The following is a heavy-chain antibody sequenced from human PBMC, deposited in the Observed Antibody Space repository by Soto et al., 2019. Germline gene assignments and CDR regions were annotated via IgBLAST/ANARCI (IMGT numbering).Heavy chain of an antibody. CDR2: INHSGST. V-gene: IGHV4-34*01. J-gene: IGHJ4*02. CDR1: GGSFSGYY. CDR3: ARVLAAGPRFDY. D-gene: IGHD6-13*01. Sequence: QVQLQQWGAGLLKPSETLSLTCAVYGGSFSGYYWSWIRQPPGKGLEWIGEINHSGSTNYHPSLKSRVTISVDTAKNQFSLKLSSVTAADTAVYYCARVLAAGPRFDYWGQGTLVTVSS.